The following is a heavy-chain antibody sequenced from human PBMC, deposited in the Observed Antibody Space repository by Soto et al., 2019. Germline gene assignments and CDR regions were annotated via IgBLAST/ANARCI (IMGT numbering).Heavy chain of an antibody. CDR2: IYYSGST. V-gene: IGHV4-59*08. Sequence: SETLSLTCTVSGGSISSYYWSWIRQPPGKGLEWIGYIYYSGSTNYNPSLKSRVTISVDTSKNQFSLKLSSVTAADTAVYYCARLFPIPDDYGDYYDAFDIWGQGTMVTVSS. CDR3: ARLFPIPDDYGDYYDAFDI. CDR1: GGSISSYY. D-gene: IGHD4-17*01. J-gene: IGHJ3*02.